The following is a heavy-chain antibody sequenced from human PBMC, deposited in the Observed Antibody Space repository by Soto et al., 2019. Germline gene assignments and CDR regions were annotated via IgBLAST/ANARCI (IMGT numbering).Heavy chain of an antibody. J-gene: IGHJ4*02. CDR1: SGSIRGTNYY. CDR2: IHSSGTT. CDR3: ARRTGTRFEY. Sequence: QLQLQESGPGRVKPSETLSLTCTVSSGSIRGTNYYWGWIRQPPGKGLEWIGSIHSSGTTSYSPSLKSRVTISVDTNKNPCDLKLSSVTAADTTVYYCARRTGTRFEYWGQGILVTVSS. V-gene: IGHV4-39*01. D-gene: IGHD1-7*01.